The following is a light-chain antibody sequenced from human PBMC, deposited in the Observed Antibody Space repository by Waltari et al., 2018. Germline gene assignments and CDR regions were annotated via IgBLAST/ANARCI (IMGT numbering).Light chain of an antibody. Sequence: QSVLTQPPSVSGAPGQRITISCTGTSSNIGAGYDVHWYLQLPGTAPKLLILGNNSRPSGVPHRFSASKSDTPASLAITGLQAEDEADYYCQSYDSSLSGVLFGGGTKLTVL. J-gene: IGLJ2*01. CDR3: QSYDSSLSGVL. CDR1: SSNIGAGYD. V-gene: IGLV1-40*01. CDR2: GNN.